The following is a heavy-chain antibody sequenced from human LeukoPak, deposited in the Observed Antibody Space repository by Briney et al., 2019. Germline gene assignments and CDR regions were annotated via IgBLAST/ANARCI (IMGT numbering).Heavy chain of an antibody. V-gene: IGHV3-74*01. CDR2: INSDGSST. Sequence: GGSLRLSCAASGFTFSSYWMHWVRQAPGKGLVWVSRINSDGSSTNYADSVKGRFTISRDNAKNALYLQMNSLRAEDTAVYYCARDAYYYDSSGYVDYWGQGTLVTVSS. J-gene: IGHJ4*02. CDR1: GFTFSSYW. D-gene: IGHD3-22*01. CDR3: ARDAYYYDSSGYVDY.